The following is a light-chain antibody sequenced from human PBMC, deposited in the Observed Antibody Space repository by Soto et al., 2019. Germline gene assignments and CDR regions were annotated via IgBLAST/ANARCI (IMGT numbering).Light chain of an antibody. CDR3: QQYNSRSPWT. CDR2: DAS. V-gene: IGKV1-5*02. CDR1: ESISSW. J-gene: IGKJ1*01. Sequence: DIQMTQTPSTLPASVGDTVSILCRASESISSWLAWYQQKPGNAPRLLIYDASKLGRGAPSRFSGAGSGTEFILTISSLQPDDFATYFCQQYNSRSPWTFGQGTKVDIK.